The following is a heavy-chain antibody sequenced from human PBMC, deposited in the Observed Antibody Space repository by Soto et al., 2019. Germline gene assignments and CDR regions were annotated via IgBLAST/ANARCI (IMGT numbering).Heavy chain of an antibody. J-gene: IGHJ4*02. CDR3: ARAGYSSGWHYFDY. CDR1: GYTFTSYC. D-gene: IGHD6-19*01. CDR2: ISAYNGNT. V-gene: IGHV1-18*04. Sequence: ASVKVCCKASGYTFTSYCISWVRQAPGQGLEWMGWISAYNGNTNYAQKLQGRVTMTTDTSTSTAYMELRSLRSDDTAVYYCARAGYSSGWHYFDYWGQGTLVTVSS.